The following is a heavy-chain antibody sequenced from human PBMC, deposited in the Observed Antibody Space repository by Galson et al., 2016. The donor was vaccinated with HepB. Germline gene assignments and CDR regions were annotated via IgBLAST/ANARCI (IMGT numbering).Heavy chain of an antibody. CDR1: GGSMNNYH. CDR2: IYYSGST. D-gene: IGHD3-22*01. Sequence: SETLSLTCSVSGGSMNNYHWSWIRQSPGKGLEWLANIYYSGSTNYNPSLKSLVSISVDTSEHQFSLRLSSVTAADPAVYYCARTATYFPHSSGYYLSGNAFEIWGQGTMVTVSS. J-gene: IGHJ3*02. CDR3: ARTATYFPHSSGYYLSGNAFEI. V-gene: IGHV4-59*01.